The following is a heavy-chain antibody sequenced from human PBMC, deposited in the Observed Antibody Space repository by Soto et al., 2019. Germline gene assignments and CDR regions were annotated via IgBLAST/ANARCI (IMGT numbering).Heavy chain of an antibody. V-gene: IGHV3-9*01. CDR1: GFTFDDYA. CDR3: AKDVNYYGSGTIVGYFDY. D-gene: IGHD3-10*01. J-gene: IGHJ4*02. CDR2: ISWNSGSI. Sequence: EVQLVESGGGLIQPGRSLRLSCAASGFTFDDYAMHWVRQAPGKGLEWVSGISWNSGSIGYADSVKGRFTISRDNAKNSLYLQMNSLRAEDTALYYCAKDVNYYGSGTIVGYFDYWGQGTPVTVSA.